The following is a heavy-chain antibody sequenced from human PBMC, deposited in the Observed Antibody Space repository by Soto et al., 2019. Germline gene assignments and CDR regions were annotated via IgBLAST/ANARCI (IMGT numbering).Heavy chain of an antibody. Sequence: QVQLVESGGGVVQPGRSLRLSCAASGFTFSSYGMHWVRQAPGKGLEWVAVVSYDGSNKYYADSVKGRFTISRDNSKNTLYLQMNSLRAEDTAVYYCAKSHQRGPGGDSWGQGTLVTVSS. D-gene: IGHD1-26*01. CDR1: GFTFSSYG. CDR2: VSYDGSNK. V-gene: IGHV3-30*18. CDR3: AKSHQRGPGGDS. J-gene: IGHJ4*02.